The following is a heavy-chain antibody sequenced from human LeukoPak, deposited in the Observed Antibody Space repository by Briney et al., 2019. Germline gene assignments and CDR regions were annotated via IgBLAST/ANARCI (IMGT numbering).Heavy chain of an antibody. V-gene: IGHV4-59*02. CDR1: GGTVSSYY. CDR3: ARDPEGSSWFDY. CDR2: ISNSGST. D-gene: IGHD6-13*01. Sequence: SDTLSLTCTASGGTVSSYYWSWIRQPPGQGLEWIGYISNSGSTNYNPSLKSRVTMSVDTSKNLFSLKLRSVIAADAAVYYCARDPEGSSWFDYWGQGTLVTVSS. J-gene: IGHJ4*02.